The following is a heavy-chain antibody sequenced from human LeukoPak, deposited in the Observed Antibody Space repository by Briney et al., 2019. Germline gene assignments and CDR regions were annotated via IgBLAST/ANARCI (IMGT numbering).Heavy chain of an antibody. J-gene: IGHJ5*02. D-gene: IGHD5-24*01. Sequence: SETLSLTCTVSGGSISSSSYYWGWIRQPPGKGLEWIGSIYYSGSTYYNPSLKSRVTISVDTSKNQFSLKLSSVTAADTAVYYCAREVEMATIVWFDPWGQGTLVTVSS. V-gene: IGHV4-39*07. CDR2: IYYSGST. CDR3: AREVEMATIVWFDP. CDR1: GGSISSSSYY.